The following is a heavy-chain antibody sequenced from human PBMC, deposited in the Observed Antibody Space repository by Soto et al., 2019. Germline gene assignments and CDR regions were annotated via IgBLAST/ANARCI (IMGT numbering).Heavy chain of an antibody. Sequence: QVQLQESGPGLVRPSGTLSLTCAVSGGFISSNYWWSWVRQTPGKGLEWIGDAYHSGSTKYNPSLKSRVSISVDKSNNQFSLKLTSVTAADTAVYYCARNPPSSYYGGSGTFDYWGQGTLVTISS. V-gene: IGHV4-4*02. CDR2: AYHSGST. J-gene: IGHJ4*02. CDR3: ARNPPSSYYGGSGTFDY. CDR1: GGFISSNYW. D-gene: IGHD3-22*01.